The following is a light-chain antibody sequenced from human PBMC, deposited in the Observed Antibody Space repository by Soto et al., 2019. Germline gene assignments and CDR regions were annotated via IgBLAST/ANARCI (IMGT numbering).Light chain of an antibody. V-gene: IGKV3-11*01. CDR1: QSVSNY. CDR2: DTS. J-gene: IGKJ1*01. Sequence: EIVLTQSPATLSLSPGERATLSCRASQSVSNYLAWYQQRPGQAPRLLIYDTSSRATGIPARFRGSGSGTDFTLTISSLEPEDFAVYYCQQYDNWPPWTFGQGTTVDIK. CDR3: QQYDNWPPWT.